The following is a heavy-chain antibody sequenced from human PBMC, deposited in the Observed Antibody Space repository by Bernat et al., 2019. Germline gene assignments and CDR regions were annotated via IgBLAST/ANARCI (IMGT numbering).Heavy chain of an antibody. CDR3: ARGLIAAAGKGILDY. V-gene: IGHV4-34*01. CDR1: GGSFSGYY. CDR2: INHSGST. J-gene: IGHJ4*02. Sequence: QVQLQQWGAGLLKPSETLSLTCAVYGGSFSGYYWSWIRQPPGKGLEWIGEINHSGSTNYNPSLKSRVTISVDTPKNQFSLKLSSVTAADTAVYYCARGLIAAAGKGILDYWGQGTLVTVSS. D-gene: IGHD6-13*01.